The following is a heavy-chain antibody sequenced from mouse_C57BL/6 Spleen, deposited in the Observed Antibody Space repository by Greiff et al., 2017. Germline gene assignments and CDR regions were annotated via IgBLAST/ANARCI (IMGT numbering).Heavy chain of an antibody. CDR2: IYPGNSDT. CDR3: SRGYDGYYAMDY. CDR1: GYTFTSYW. D-gene: IGHD2-2*01. Sequence: EVQLQQSGTVLARPGASVKMSCKTSGYTFTSYWMHWVKQRPGQGLEWIGAIYPGNSDTSYNQKFKGKAKLTAVTSASTAYMELSSLTNEDSAVYYCSRGYDGYYAMDYWGQGTSVTVSS. V-gene: IGHV1-5*01. J-gene: IGHJ4*01.